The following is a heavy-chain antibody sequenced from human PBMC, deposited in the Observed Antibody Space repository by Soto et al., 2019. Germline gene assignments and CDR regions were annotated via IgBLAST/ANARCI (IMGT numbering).Heavy chain of an antibody. J-gene: IGHJ4*02. CDR3: ARDSPIGSTFSGYDAIDS. CDR2: TIPLLNVA. Sequence: SVKVSCKASGGTFSTSTFTWVRQAPGQGLEWMGRTIPLLNVADYAQDFQGRLTITADRSTSTTYMELTSLTSKDTAVYYFARDSPIGSTFSGYDAIDSWGQGTLVTVSS. CDR1: GGTFSTST. D-gene: IGHD5-12*01. V-gene: IGHV1-69*04.